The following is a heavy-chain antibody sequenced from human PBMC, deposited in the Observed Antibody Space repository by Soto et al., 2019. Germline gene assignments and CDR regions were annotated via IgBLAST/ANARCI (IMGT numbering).Heavy chain of an antibody. CDR2: MNLNSGYT. D-gene: IGHD4-17*01. CDR3: ARANGDFDY. CDR1: GYTFTSYD. Sequence: QVQLVQSGAEVKKPGASVNVSCKASGYTFTSYDINWVRQATGQGLEWMGWMNLNSGYTGYAQKFQGRVTMTRDNSMRTAFMELSSLRSEDTAVYYCARANGDFDYWGQGTLVTVSS. J-gene: IGHJ4*02. V-gene: IGHV1-8*01.